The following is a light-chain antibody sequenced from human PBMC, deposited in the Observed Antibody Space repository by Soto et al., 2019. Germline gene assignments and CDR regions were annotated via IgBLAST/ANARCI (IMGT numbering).Light chain of an antibody. CDR3: SSYAGNNIVV. CDR2: EVS. V-gene: IGLV2-8*01. Sequence: QSALTQPPSASGSPGQSVTISCTGTSSDVGGYNYVSWYQQHPGKAPKLMIFEVSKRPSGVPGRFSGSKSGNTASLTVSGLQAEDEADYYCSSYAGNNIVVFGGGTQLTVL. CDR1: SSDVGGYNY. J-gene: IGLJ2*01.